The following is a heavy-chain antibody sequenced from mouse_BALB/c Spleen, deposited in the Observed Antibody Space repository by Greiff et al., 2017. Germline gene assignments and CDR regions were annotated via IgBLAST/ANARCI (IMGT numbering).Heavy chain of an antibody. CDR2: INPYNGAT. D-gene: IGHD2-3*01. V-gene: IGHV1-31*01. J-gene: IGHJ2*01. CDR1: GYSFTGYY. CDR3: ARSGDGYPYFDY. Sequence: EVQLQQSGPELVKPGASVKISCKASGYSFTGYYMHWVKQSHVKSLEWIGRINPYNGATSYNQIFKDKASLTVDKSSSTAYMELHSLTSEDSAVYYCARSGDGYPYFDYWGQGTTLTVSS.